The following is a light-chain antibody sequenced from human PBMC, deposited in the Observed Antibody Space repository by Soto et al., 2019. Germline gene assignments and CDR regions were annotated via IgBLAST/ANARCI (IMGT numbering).Light chain of an antibody. CDR3: QQYDNPPIT. CDR1: QDITNF. Sequence: DFHITDSPSSVSASVGDRVTITCQASQDITNFLNWYQQKPGKAPNLLIYDASNLETGVPSRFSGSGSGTDFTLIISSLQPEDIATYYCQQYDNPPITFGQGTRLEIK. V-gene: IGKV1-33*01. J-gene: IGKJ5*01. CDR2: DAS.